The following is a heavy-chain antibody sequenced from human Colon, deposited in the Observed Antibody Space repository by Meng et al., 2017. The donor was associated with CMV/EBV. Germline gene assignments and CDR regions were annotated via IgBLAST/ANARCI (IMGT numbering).Heavy chain of an antibody. CDR3: ARVGCSSTTCPFDY. D-gene: IGHD2-2*01. V-gene: IGHV3-20*04. Sequence: GESLKISCAASGFTFDDYGMNWVRQSPGKGLQWVAGINWNGGSTGYADSVRGRFTISRDNAKNSLYLQMNSLRAEDTAVYYCARVGCSSTTCPFDYWGQGTLVTVSS. CDR1: GFTFDDYG. J-gene: IGHJ4*02. CDR2: INWNGGST.